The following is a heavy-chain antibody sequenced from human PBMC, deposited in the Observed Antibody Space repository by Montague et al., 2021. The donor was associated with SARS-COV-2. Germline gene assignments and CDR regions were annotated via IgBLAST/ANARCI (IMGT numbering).Heavy chain of an antibody. J-gene: IGHJ4*02. Sequence: SLRLSCAAAGFTFTSHPMNWVRQAPGKGLEWVSGISGSGESTYYADSVKGRFTVSRDNSKNTSNLQMNSLRAEDTAVYYCARDPQYRKGWLHTTFENWGQGTLVTVSS. CDR2: ISGSGEST. D-gene: IGHD6-19*01. CDR1: GFTFTSHP. CDR3: ARDPQYRKGWLHTTFEN. V-gene: IGHV3-23*01.